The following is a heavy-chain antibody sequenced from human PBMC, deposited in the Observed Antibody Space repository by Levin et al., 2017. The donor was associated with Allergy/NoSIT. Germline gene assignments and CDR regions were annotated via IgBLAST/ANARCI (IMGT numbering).Heavy chain of an antibody. V-gene: IGHV3-30*18. D-gene: IGHD2-21*02. CDR3: AKEGQASCDADCLYSMDV. CDR2: ISYDGSNK. J-gene: IGHJ6*02. Sequence: GGSLRLSCVDPGLTFRSYGMHWVRQAPGKGLEWVALISYDGSNKYYAGSVKGRFTISRDNSKNTLYLHMNSLRAEDTAVYYCAKEGQASCDADCLYSMDVWGQGTTVTVSS. CDR1: GLTFRSYG.